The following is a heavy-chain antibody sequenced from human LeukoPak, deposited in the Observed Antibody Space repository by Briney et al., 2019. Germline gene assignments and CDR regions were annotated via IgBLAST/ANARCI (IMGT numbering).Heavy chain of an antibody. J-gene: IGHJ4*02. CDR1: GFTFSSYG. CDR3: ARDDTVYFDY. D-gene: IGHD2-2*02. Sequence: GGSLRLSCAASGFTFSSYGMHWVRQAPDKGLEWVAIIWYDGSNKFYADSVKGRFTISRDNSKNTLYLQMDSLRAEDTAVYYCARDDTVYFDYWGQGTLVTVSS. V-gene: IGHV3-33*01. CDR2: IWYDGSNK.